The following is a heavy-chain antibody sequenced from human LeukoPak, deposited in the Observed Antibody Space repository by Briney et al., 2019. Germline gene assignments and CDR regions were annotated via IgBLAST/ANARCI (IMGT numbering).Heavy chain of an antibody. CDR2: IYASGRT. CDR3: ARGHSSGHYYDY. CDR1: GGSISSYY. J-gene: IGHJ4*02. D-gene: IGHD3-22*01. Sequence: SVTLSLTCTASGGSISSYYWNWIRQSAGKRLEWIGRIYASGRTDYNPSLKSRVTMSVDTSKNQFSLKVTYVTAADTAVYYCARGHSSGHYYDYWGQGTLVTVSS. V-gene: IGHV4-4*07.